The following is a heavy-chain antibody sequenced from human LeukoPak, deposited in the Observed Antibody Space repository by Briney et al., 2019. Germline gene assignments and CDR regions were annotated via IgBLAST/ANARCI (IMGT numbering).Heavy chain of an antibody. Sequence: ASVKVSCKASGYTFTSYGISWVRQAPGQGLEWMGWINPNSGGTNYAQKFQGRVTMARDTSISTAYMELSRLRSDDTAVYYCARDSVAARPGDYWGQGTLVTVSS. D-gene: IGHD6-6*01. J-gene: IGHJ4*02. CDR2: INPNSGGT. CDR1: GYTFTSYG. V-gene: IGHV1-2*02. CDR3: ARDSVAARPGDY.